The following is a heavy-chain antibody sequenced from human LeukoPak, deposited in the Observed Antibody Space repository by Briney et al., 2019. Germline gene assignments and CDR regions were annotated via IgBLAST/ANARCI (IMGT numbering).Heavy chain of an antibody. J-gene: IGHJ4*02. CDR3: ARVTYGSGTYGAFDY. Sequence: GGSLRLSCAASRFTFSSYSMNWVRQAPGKGLEWVSTISGSGDNTYYADSVKGRFTISRDNSKNTLYLQMNSLRAEDTAVYYCARVTYGSGTYGAFDYWGQGTLVTVSS. CDR2: ISGSGDNT. D-gene: IGHD3-10*01. CDR1: RFTFSSYS. V-gene: IGHV3-23*01.